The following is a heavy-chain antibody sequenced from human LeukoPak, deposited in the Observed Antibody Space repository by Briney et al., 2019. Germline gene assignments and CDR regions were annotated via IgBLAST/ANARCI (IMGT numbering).Heavy chain of an antibody. V-gene: IGHV3-30-3*01. CDR1: GFTFSSYA. CDR3: ASIRTVTYGGVY. Sequence: PGGSLRLSCAASGFTFSSYAMHWVRQAPGKGLEWVTVISYDGSNKYYADSVKGRFTISRDNSKNTLYLQMNSLRAEDTAVYYCASIRTVTYGGVYWGQGTLVTVSS. CDR2: ISYDGSNK. D-gene: IGHD4-17*01. J-gene: IGHJ4*02.